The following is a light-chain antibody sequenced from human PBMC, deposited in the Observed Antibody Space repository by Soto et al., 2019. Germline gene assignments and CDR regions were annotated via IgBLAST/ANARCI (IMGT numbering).Light chain of an antibody. CDR1: QDIRTS. CDR2: GAS. J-gene: IGKJ3*01. V-gene: IGKV1-33*01. Sequence: DIQMTQSPSSLSASVGARVSITCQASQDIRTSLSWFQQKPGRAPKLLIYGASNLETGVPSRFRGSGSGTEFTFTISSLQPEDIATYYCQHYDNLPPFTFGPGTKVDIK. CDR3: QHYDNLPPFT.